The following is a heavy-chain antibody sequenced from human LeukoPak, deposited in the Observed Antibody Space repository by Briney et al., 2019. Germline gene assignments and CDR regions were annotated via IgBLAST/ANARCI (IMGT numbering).Heavy chain of an antibody. CDR2: ISPSGGIT. J-gene: IGHJ4*02. V-gene: IGHV3-23*01. D-gene: IGHD2-15*01. CDR1: GFTFSSHG. CDR3: AQLVVAATAY. Sequence: GGSLRLSCAASGFTFSSHGMNWVRQAPGKGLEWVSGISPSGGITYYTDSLKGRFTISRDNSKNTLYLQMNSLRAEDTAVYYFAQLVVAATAYWGQGTLVTVSS.